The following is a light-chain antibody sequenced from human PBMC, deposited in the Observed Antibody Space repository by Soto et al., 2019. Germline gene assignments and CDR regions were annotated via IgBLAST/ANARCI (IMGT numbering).Light chain of an antibody. Sequence: QSALTQPASVSGSPGQSITISCTGTSSDVGSGNVVSWYQHYPGKAPQLIIYEGFKRPSGVSSRFSDSKSGDTASLAISGLQAEDDAEYYCCSLAGRNTYVFGTGTKLTVL. CDR3: CSLAGRNTYV. CDR1: SSDVGSGNV. V-gene: IGLV2-23*01. J-gene: IGLJ1*01. CDR2: EGF.